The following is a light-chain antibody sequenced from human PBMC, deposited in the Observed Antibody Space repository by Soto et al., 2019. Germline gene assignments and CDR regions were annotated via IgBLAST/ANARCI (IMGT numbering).Light chain of an antibody. Sequence: QSALTQPASVSGSPGQSITISCTGTSSDVGSYNLVSWYQQHPCKAPKLMIYEVSKRPSGVSNRFSGSKSGNTASLTISGLQAEDEADYYCCSYAGSSTPWVFGGGTQLTVL. J-gene: IGLJ3*02. CDR2: EVS. V-gene: IGLV2-23*02. CDR3: CSYAGSSTPWV. CDR1: SSDVGSYNL.